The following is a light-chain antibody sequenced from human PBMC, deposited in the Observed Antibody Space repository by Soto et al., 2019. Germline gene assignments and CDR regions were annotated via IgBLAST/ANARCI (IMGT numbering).Light chain of an antibody. CDR2: GAS. V-gene: IGKV3-20*01. Sequence: EIVLTQSPGTLSLSPGERATLSCRASQSVSSSYLAWYQQKPGQAPRPLIYGASSRAIGIPDRFSGSGSGTDFTLTISRLEHEDFAVDYCQQYGSSPWTCGQGTKVEIK. CDR3: QQYGSSPWT. J-gene: IGKJ1*01. CDR1: QSVSSSY.